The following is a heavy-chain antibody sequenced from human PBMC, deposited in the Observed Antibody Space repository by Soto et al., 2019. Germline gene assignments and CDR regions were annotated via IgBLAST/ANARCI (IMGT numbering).Heavy chain of an antibody. J-gene: IGHJ5*02. CDR3: AGLVLRYFDWFDLLAP. Sequence: GGSLRLSCAASGFTFSSYAMSWVRQAPGKGLEWVSAISGSGGSTYYADSVKGRFTISRDNSKNTLYLQMNSLRAEDTAVYYCAGLVLRYFDWFDLLAPCGQGTLVTVSS. V-gene: IGHV3-23*01. CDR1: GFTFSSYA. CDR2: ISGSGGST. D-gene: IGHD3-9*01.